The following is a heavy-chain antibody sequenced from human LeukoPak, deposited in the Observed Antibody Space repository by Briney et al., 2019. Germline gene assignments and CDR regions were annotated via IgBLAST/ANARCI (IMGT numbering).Heavy chain of an antibody. CDR1: GYTFTGYY. CDR3: ARSDIVVILPYYYYMDV. CDR2: INPNNDGA. V-gene: IGHV1-2*02. J-gene: IGHJ6*03. Sequence: ASVKVSCKASGYTFTGYYIHWVRPAPGQSREWMGSINPNNDGADYAQKFQDRVTMTRDTSISTAYMELSSLRSDDTAVYYCARSDIVVILPYYYYMDVWGRGTTVTVSS. D-gene: IGHD3-22*01.